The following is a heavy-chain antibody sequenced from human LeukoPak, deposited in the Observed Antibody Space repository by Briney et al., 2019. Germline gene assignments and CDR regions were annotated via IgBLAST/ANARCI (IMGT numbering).Heavy chain of an antibody. J-gene: IGHJ4*02. Sequence: SQTLSLTCAISGDSVSNNGVAWNWIRQSPSRGLEWLGRTYYGSKWISDYAVSMTSRLTINPDTSENRFSLHLNSVTPEDTAVYFCARWSPAKGYFDFWGQGTLVTVSS. CDR3: ARWSPAKGYFDF. D-gene: IGHD2-15*01. CDR1: GDSVSNNGVA. CDR2: TYYGSKWIS. V-gene: IGHV6-1*01.